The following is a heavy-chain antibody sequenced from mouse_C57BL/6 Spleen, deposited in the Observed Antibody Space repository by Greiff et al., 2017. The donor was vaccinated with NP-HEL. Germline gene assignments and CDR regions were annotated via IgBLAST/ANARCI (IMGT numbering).Heavy chain of an antibody. Sequence: EVQLQQSGAELVRPGASVKLSCTASGFNIKDDYMHWVKQRPEQGLEWIGWIDPENGDTEYASKFQGKATITADTSSNTAYLQLSSLTSEDTAVYYCTRGTVREYFDYWGQGTTLTVSS. J-gene: IGHJ2*01. CDR3: TRGTVREYFDY. CDR1: GFNIKDDY. D-gene: IGHD1-1*01. CDR2: IDPENGDT. V-gene: IGHV14-4*01.